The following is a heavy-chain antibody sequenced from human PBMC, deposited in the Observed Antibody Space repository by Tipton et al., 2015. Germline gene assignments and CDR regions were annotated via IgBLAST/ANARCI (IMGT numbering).Heavy chain of an antibody. J-gene: IGHJ1*01. V-gene: IGHV4-59*01. Sequence: TLSLTCTVSGGSFSDYYWSWIRQSPGEGLEWIGYIYYSGSTNYNPSLRSRVAMSMDTSKNQFSLKLSSVIAADTAVYYCARASXXQGYYHDSSRYYLFNSWGQGTLVTVSS. D-gene: IGHD3-22*01. CDR2: IYYSGST. CDR1: GGSFSDYY. CDR3: ARASXXQGYYHDSSRYYLFNS.